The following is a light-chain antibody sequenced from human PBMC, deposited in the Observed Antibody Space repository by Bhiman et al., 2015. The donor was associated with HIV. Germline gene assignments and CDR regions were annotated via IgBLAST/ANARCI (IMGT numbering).Light chain of an antibody. Sequence: SYELTQPSSVSVSPGQTVKITCSGDILARKYARWFQQKPGQSPVLVIYQDYKRPSGIPERFSGSNSGNTATLTISGTQAMDEADYYCQAWDSSTARVFGTGTRVTVL. CDR3: QAWDSSTARV. J-gene: IGLJ1*01. CDR2: QDY. CDR1: ILARKY. V-gene: IGLV3-1*01.